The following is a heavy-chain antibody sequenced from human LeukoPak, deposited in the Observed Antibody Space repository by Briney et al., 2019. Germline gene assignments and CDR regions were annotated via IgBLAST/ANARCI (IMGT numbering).Heavy chain of an antibody. CDR1: GGSISSGGYY. D-gene: IGHD5-12*01. CDR3: ARHRGYSGYGVYYYYGMDV. CDR2: IYYSGST. Sequence: SETLSLTCTVSGGSISSGGYYWSWIRQHPGKGLEWIGYIYYSGSTYYNPSLKSRVTISVDTSKNQFSLKLSSVTAADTAVYYCARHRGYSGYGVYYYYGMDVWGQGTTVTVSS. V-gene: IGHV4-31*03. J-gene: IGHJ6*02.